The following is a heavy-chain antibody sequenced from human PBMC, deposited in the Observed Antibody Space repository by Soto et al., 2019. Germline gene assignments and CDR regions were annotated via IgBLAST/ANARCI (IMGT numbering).Heavy chain of an antibody. J-gene: IGHJ6*02. D-gene: IGHD3-22*01. CDR3: ARAENDSSGYYPPYYYGMDV. CDR2: IIPIFGTA. V-gene: IGHV1-69*13. Sequence: ASVKVSCKASGGTFSSYAISWVRQAPGQGLEWMGGIIPIFGTANYAQKFQGRVTITADESTSTAYMELSSLRSEDTAVYYCARAENDSSGYYPPYYYGMDVWGQGTTVTAP. CDR1: GGTFSSYA.